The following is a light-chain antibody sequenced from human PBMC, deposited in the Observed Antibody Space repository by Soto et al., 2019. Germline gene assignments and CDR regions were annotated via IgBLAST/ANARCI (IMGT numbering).Light chain of an antibody. CDR3: QQYSIWRT. CDR2: GAS. J-gene: IGKJ1*01. CDR1: QSVSSGY. V-gene: IGKV3-15*01. Sequence: VLLQSTGTLSLSPGESPTLSCSARQSVSSGYLAWHQQKPGQAPRLPIYGASTRATGNPARFSGSGSGTEFTLTISSLQSEDFAVYYCQQYSIWRTFGQGTKVDNK.